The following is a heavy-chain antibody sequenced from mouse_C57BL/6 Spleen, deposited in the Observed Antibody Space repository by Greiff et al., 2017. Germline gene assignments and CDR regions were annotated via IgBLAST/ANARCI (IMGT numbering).Heavy chain of an antibody. Sequence: QVQLQQPGTELVKPGASVKLSCKASGYTFTSYWMHWVKQRPGQGLEWIGNINPSNGGTNYNEKFKSKATLTVDKSSSTAYMQLSSLTSEDSAVYYCARDPYYYGSSYDAMDYWGQGTSVTVAS. CDR3: ARDPYYYGSSYDAMDY. D-gene: IGHD1-1*01. CDR2: INPSNGGT. CDR1: GYTFTSYW. J-gene: IGHJ4*01. V-gene: IGHV1-53*01.